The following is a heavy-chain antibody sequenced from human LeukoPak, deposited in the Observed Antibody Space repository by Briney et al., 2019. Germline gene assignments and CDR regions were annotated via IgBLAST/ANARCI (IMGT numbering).Heavy chain of an antibody. V-gene: IGHV3-30-3*01. CDR2: ISYDGSNK. D-gene: IGHD3-22*01. CDR1: GFTFSSYA. J-gene: IGHJ4*02. CDR3: ASVVIGYYFDY. Sequence: PGGSLRLSCAASGFTFSSYATHWVRQAPGKGLEWVAVISYDGSNKYYADSVKGRFTISRDNSKNTLYLQMNSLRAEDTAVYYCASVVIGYYFDYWGQGTLVTVSS.